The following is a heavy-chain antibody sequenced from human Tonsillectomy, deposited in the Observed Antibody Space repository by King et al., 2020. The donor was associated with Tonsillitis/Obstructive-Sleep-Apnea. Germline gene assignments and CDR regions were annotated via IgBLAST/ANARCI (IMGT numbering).Heavy chain of an antibody. D-gene: IGHD3-3*02. CDR3: AKGSFLEWLCAY. J-gene: IGHJ4*02. Sequence: VQLVESGGGLVQPGWSLRLSCAASGFAFDDYAMHWVRQVPGKGLEWVSGITWNSGTMGYADSVKGRFTISRDNAKNSLFLQMNSLRAEDTALYYCAKGSFLEWLCAYWGQGPLVTVSS. CDR1: GFAFDDYA. V-gene: IGHV3-9*01. CDR2: ITWNSGTM.